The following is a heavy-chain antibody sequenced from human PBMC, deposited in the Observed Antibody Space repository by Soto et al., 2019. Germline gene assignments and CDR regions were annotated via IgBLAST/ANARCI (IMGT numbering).Heavy chain of an antibody. CDR3: AKDARDY. V-gene: IGHV3-30*18. J-gene: IGHJ4*02. CDR2: ISYDGSNK. CDR1: GFTFSSYG. Sequence: PGGSLRLSCAASGFTFSSYGMHWVRQAPGKGLEWVAVISYDGSNKYYADSVKGRFTISRDNSKNTLYLQMNSLRAEDTAVYYCAKDARDYWGQGTLVTVSS.